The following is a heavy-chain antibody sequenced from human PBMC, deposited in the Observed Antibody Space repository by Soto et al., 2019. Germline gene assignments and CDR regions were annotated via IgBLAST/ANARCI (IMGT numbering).Heavy chain of an antibody. CDR3: ASLYASGPTRWFDP. V-gene: IGHV4-39*01. Sequence: QLQLQESGPGLVKPSETMSLTCTVSGVSISSSTYYWGWIRQPPGQGLEHVGAVYYTGGVYYNPSFRSGVTISAETSKNQFALRLSSVPAADTAVYYCASLYASGPTRWFDPWGQGTLVTVSS. CDR2: VYYTGGV. J-gene: IGHJ5*02. D-gene: IGHD3-10*01. CDR1: GVSISSSTYY.